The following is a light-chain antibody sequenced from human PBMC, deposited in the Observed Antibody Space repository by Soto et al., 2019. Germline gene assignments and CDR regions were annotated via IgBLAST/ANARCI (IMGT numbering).Light chain of an antibody. CDR3: QQYGSAALT. Sequence: EIVLTQSPGTLSLSPGERATLSCRASQSVSSSYLAWYQQKPGQAPRLLIYGASSRATDIPDRFSGSGSGTDFTLTISRLEPEDFAVYYCQQYGSAALTFGGGTKVAIK. J-gene: IGKJ4*01. CDR1: QSVSSSY. CDR2: GAS. V-gene: IGKV3-20*01.